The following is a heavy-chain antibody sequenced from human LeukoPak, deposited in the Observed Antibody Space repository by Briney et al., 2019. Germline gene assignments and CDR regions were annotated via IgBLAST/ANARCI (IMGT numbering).Heavy chain of an antibody. V-gene: IGHV3-30*02. J-gene: IGHJ6*03. D-gene: IGHD2-2*01. CDR2: IRYDGSNK. CDR3: AKVRYCSSTSCYHPNYYYYYYMDV. Sequence: PGGSLRLSCAASGFTFSSYGMHWVRQAPGKGLEWVAFIRYDGSNKYYADSVKGRFTISRDNSKNTLYLQMNSLRAEDTAVYYCAKVRYCSSTSCYHPNYYYYYYMDVWGKGTTVTVSS. CDR1: GFTFSSYG.